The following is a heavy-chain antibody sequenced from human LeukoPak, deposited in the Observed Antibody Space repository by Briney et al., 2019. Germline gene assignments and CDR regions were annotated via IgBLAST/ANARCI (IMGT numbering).Heavy chain of an antibody. V-gene: IGHV1-69*05. J-gene: IGHJ6*03. Sequence: GSSVKVSCKASGGTFSSYAISWVRQAPGQGLEWMGGIIPIFGTANYAQKFQGRVTITTDESTSTACMELSRLRSEDTAVYYCARGRGQGAVPAAMALDYYYMDVWGKGTTVTVSS. CDR3: ARGRGQGAVPAAMALDYYYMDV. CDR1: GGTFSSYA. D-gene: IGHD2-2*01. CDR2: IIPIFGTA.